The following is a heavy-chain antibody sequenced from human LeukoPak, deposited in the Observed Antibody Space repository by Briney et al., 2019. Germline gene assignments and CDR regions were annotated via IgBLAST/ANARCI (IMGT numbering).Heavy chain of an antibody. D-gene: IGHD2-2*01. Sequence: PGESLKISGEGSGYSFTSYWIAWVRQMPGKGLEWMGSIYPDDSDARYSPSFQGQVTFSADKPSNTAYLLWSSLKASDTAMYYCARGGRPDFRVFDYWGQGTLVTVPS. CDR3: ARGGRPDFRVFDY. V-gene: IGHV5-51*01. J-gene: IGHJ4*02. CDR2: IYPDDSDA. CDR1: GYSFTSYW.